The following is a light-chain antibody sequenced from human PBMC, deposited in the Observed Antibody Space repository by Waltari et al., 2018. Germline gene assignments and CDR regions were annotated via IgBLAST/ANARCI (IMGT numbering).Light chain of an antibody. CDR1: SGSVSSTSS. J-gene: IGLJ3*02. V-gene: IGLV8-61*01. Sequence: QTVVTQEPSLSGYPGGPVTLTCALTSGSVSSTSSPTWDQQTPGQPPRALVYKGISRSSGVPDRFSGSILGNTAALTITGAQADDESDYYCSMYMGSGVWVFGGGTKLTVL. CDR3: SMYMGSGVWV. CDR2: KGI.